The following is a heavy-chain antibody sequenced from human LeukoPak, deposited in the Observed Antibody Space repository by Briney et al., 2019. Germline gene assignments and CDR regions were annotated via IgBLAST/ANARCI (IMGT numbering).Heavy chain of an antibody. Sequence: LEWMGIINPSGGSTSYAQKFQGRVTMTRDMSTSTVYMELSSLRSEDTAVYYCARVGYSSSWYYFDYWGQGTLVTVSS. CDR2: INPSGGST. CDR3: ARVGYSSSWYYFDY. J-gene: IGHJ4*02. D-gene: IGHD6-13*01. V-gene: IGHV1-46*01.